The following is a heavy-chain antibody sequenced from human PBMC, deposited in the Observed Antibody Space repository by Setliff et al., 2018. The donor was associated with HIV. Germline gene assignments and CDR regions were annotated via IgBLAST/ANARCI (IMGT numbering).Heavy chain of an antibody. V-gene: IGHV1-46*01. CDR1: GYTFTSHY. CDR2: INPSGGST. Sequence: ASVKVSCKPSGYTFTSHYMHWVRQAPGQGLEWMGIINPSGGSTSYAQRFQGRVTMTRDTSTSTVYMGLSSLRSEDTAVYYCARWYGFHSSSSVLGFWGQGTLVTVSS. J-gene: IGHJ4*02. CDR3: ARWYGFHSSSSVLGF. D-gene: IGHD6-6*01.